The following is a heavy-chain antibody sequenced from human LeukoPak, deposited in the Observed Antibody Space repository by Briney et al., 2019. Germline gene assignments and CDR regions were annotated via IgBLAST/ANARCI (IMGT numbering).Heavy chain of an antibody. D-gene: IGHD5-18*01. Sequence: GGSLRLSCAASGFTFSDYWMTWVRQAPGKGLEWVANIKQDGSEKYYVESMKGRFTISRDNAKDSLYLQTNSLRGEDTAVYYCVRGGYGSRRFDYWGQGALVTVSS. CDR3: VRGGYGSRRFDY. J-gene: IGHJ4*02. CDR2: IKQDGSEK. CDR1: GFTFSDYW. V-gene: IGHV3-7*01.